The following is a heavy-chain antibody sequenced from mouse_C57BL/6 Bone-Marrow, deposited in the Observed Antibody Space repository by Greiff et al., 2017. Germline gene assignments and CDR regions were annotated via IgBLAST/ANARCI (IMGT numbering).Heavy chain of an antibody. CDR1: GFTFSSYG. J-gene: IGHJ4*01. CDR2: ISSGGSYT. CDR3: ARRGVDY. Sequence: EVQLVESGGDLVKPGGSLKLSCAASGFTFSSYGMPWVRQTPDKRLEWVATISSGGSYTYYPDSVKGRITISIDNAKNTLYLQMSSLKSEDAAMYYCARRGVDYWGQGTAVTVSA. V-gene: IGHV5-6*01.